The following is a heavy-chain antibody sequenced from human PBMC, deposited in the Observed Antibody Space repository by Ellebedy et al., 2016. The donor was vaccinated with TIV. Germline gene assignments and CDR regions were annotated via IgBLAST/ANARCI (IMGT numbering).Heavy chain of an antibody. D-gene: IGHD6-19*01. J-gene: IGHJ4*02. CDR1: GFSFSSYA. Sequence: GESLKISCAASGFSFSSYAMSWVRQAPGKGLEWVSAISGSGDTTYYADSVKGRFTISRDNSKNTLYLQVNRLRAEDTAKYYCARDSGWLAGYWGQGTLVTVSS. V-gene: IGHV3-23*01. CDR2: ISGSGDTT. CDR3: ARDSGWLAGY.